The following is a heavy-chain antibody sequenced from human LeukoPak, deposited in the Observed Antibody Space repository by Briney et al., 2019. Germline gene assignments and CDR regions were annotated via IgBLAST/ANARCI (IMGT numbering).Heavy chain of an antibody. CDR1: GGSFSGYY. CDR2: INHSGST. J-gene: IGHJ4*02. D-gene: IGHD2-15*01. Sequence: PSETLSLTCAVYGGSFSGYYWSWIRQPPGKGLEWIGEINHSGSTNYNPSLKSRVTISVDTSKNQFSLKLSSVTAADTAVYYCARFLGYCSGGSCYRFDYWGQGTLVTVSS. CDR3: ARFLGYCSGGSCYRFDY. V-gene: IGHV4-34*01.